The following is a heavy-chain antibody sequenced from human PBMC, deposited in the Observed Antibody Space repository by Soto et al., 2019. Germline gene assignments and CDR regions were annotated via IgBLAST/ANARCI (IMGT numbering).Heavy chain of an antibody. J-gene: IGHJ4*02. Sequence: PVGSLRLSCAASGFAFSSYWMHWVRQVPGKGLVWVSRINRDGSETTYADSVKGRFTISRDNANNTLSLQMNSLSTDDTAVYYCASEYSSGWNPLGYWGQGTQVTVSS. CDR3: ASEYSSGWNPLGY. V-gene: IGHV3-74*01. D-gene: IGHD6-19*01. CDR1: GFAFSSYW. CDR2: INRDGSET.